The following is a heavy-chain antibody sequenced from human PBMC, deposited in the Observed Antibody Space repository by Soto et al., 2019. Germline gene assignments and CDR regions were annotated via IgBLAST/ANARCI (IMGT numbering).Heavy chain of an antibody. D-gene: IGHD1-26*01. J-gene: IGHJ4*02. Sequence: EVQLVESGGGLVQPGGSLRLSCTASGFTFNNKWMHWVRQAPGNGLVWVSRIDGYSTTTNYADSVKGRFTISRDNAKNTVFLHVNSLTDEDTAVYYCARGGALGVDDWGQGTLVTVSS. CDR1: GFTFNNKW. V-gene: IGHV3-74*01. CDR2: IDGYSTTT. CDR3: ARGGALGVDD.